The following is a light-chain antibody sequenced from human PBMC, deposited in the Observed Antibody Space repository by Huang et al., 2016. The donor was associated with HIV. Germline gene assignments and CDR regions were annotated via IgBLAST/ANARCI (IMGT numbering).Light chain of an antibody. Sequence: EIVLTQSPATLSLSPGKRVTLSCRASQSVNSYLAWYQQKPGQAPRLLIYDASNRATGIPARFSGSGSGTDFTLTISNVQSEDFAVYYCQQRSAWPLTFGGGTKVEI. J-gene: IGKJ4*01. CDR2: DAS. CDR1: QSVNSY. CDR3: QQRSAWPLT. V-gene: IGKV3-11*01.